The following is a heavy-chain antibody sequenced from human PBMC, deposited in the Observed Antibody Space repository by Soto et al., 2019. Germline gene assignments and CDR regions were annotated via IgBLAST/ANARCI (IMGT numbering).Heavy chain of an antibody. CDR1: GLTLSRSW. V-gene: IGHV3-7*02. Sequence: VQLVASGGGLVQPGESLRLSCAASGLTLSRSWMTWVRQAPGKGLEWVANIKQDGSETYYVDSGKGRFTISRDNAKNSLYLQMNSLRAEDTAVYYCAKKYDYGGCDLDLWGRATLVTVSS. J-gene: IGHJ2*01. D-gene: IGHD3-10*01. CDR3: AKKYDYGGCDLDL. CDR2: IKQDGSET.